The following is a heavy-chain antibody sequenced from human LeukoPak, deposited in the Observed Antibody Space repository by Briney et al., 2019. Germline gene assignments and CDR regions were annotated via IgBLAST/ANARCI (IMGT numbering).Heavy chain of an antibody. D-gene: IGHD6-19*01. V-gene: IGHV4-61*01. CDR3: AREKGGFSSGSYGMDV. Sequence: PSETLSLTCTVSGGSVSSGSYYWSWIRQPPGKGLEWIGYIYYSGSTNYNPSLKSRVTISVDTSKNQFSLELSSVTAADTAVYYCAREKGGFSSGSYGMDVWGQGTTVTVSS. J-gene: IGHJ6*02. CDR2: IYYSGST. CDR1: GGSVSSGSYY.